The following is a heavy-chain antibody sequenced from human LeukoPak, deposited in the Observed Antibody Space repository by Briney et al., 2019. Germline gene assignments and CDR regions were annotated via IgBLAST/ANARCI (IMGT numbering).Heavy chain of an antibody. Sequence: GGSLRLSCAASGFTFDDYAMHWVRQAPGKGLEWVSAISGSGGSTYYADSVKGRFTISRDNSKNTLYLQMNSLRAEDTAVYYCAKDTDCSGGSCYFSWGQGTLVTVSS. CDR3: AKDTDCSGGSCYFS. CDR1: GFTFDDYA. J-gene: IGHJ4*02. CDR2: ISGSGGST. D-gene: IGHD2-15*01. V-gene: IGHV3-23*01.